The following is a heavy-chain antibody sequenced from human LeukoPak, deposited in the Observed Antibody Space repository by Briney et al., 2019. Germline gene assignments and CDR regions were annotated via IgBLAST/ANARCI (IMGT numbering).Heavy chain of an antibody. D-gene: IGHD2-2*01. CDR2: ISGSGGST. Sequence: GGSLRLSCAASGFTFGSYAMSWVRQAPGKGLEWVSAISGSGGSTYYADSVKGRFTISRDNSKNTLYLQMSSLRAEDTAVYYCAKGGYCSSTSCYRYYYYYYMDVWGKGTTVTISS. J-gene: IGHJ6*03. CDR3: AKGGYCSSTSCYRYYYYYYMDV. CDR1: GFTFGSYA. V-gene: IGHV3-23*01.